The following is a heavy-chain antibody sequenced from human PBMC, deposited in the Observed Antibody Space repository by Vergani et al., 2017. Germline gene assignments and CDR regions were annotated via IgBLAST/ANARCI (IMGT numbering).Heavy chain of an antibody. Sequence: QVQLVESGGGVVQPGRSLRLSCAASGFTFSSYGMHWVRQAPGKGLEWVAVISYDGSNKYYADSVKGRFTIARDNSKNTLYLQMNSLRAEDTAVYYCAKLPLIVGAYDAFDIWGQGKMVTVSS. CDR3: AKLPLIVGAYDAFDI. CDR1: GFTFSSYG. D-gene: IGHD1-26*01. V-gene: IGHV3-30*18. J-gene: IGHJ3*02. CDR2: ISYDGSNK.